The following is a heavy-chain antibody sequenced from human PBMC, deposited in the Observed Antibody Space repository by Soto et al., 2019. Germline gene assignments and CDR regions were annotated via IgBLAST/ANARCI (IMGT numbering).Heavy chain of an antibody. CDR1: GGTFSTYA. CDR2: VIPIFGTP. V-gene: IGHV1-69*01. J-gene: IGHJ6*02. CDR3: ARSQGGSSSLDIYYYYYYGMDV. Sequence: QVQLVQSGAEVKKPGSSVKVSCKAPGGTFSTYAISWVRQAPGQGLEWMGGVIPIFGTPKYAQKFQGRVTITPDESTSTGYIELRSLRSEDTAVYYCARSQGGSSSLDIYYYYYYGMDVWGQGTTVTVSS. D-gene: IGHD2-15*01.